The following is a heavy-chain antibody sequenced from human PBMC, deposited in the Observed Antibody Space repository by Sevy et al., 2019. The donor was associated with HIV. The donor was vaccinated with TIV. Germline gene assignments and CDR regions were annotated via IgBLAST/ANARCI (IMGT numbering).Heavy chain of an antibody. CDR3: ARLGDYGDPFSYYGMDV. CDR2: IYPGDSDT. CDR1: GYSFITYW. V-gene: IGHV5-51*01. J-gene: IGHJ6*02. D-gene: IGHD4-17*01. Sequence: GESLKISCKGSGYSFITYWIGWVRQMPGKGLEWMGIIYPGDSDTRYSPSLQGQVTISADKSISTAYLQWSGLKASDTAMYYCARLGDYGDPFSYYGMDVWGQGTTVTVSS.